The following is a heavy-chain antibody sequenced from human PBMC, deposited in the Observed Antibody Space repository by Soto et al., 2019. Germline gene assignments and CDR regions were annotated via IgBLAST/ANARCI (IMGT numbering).Heavy chain of an antibody. D-gene: IGHD6-13*01. CDR3: ARGSSRSWLAFQH. Sequence: EVQLVESGGGLVQPGGSLRLSCAASGFTFSTYWMTWVRQAPGKGLQWVANIKQDGNETYYVDFVKGRFTLSRDNAKNSLYLQMTSLRAEDTAVYYCARGSSRSWLAFQHGGQGTLVTVSS. V-gene: IGHV3-7*01. J-gene: IGHJ1*01. CDR1: GFTFSTYW. CDR2: IKQDGNET.